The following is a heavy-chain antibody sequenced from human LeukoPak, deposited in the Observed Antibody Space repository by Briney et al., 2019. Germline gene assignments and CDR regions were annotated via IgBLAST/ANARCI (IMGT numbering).Heavy chain of an antibody. V-gene: IGHV3-33*01. J-gene: IGHJ3*02. Sequence: GGSLRLSCAASGFTFSSYGMDWVRQAPGKGLEWVAVIWYDGSNEYYADSVKGRFTISRDNSKNTLYLQMNSLRAEDTAVYYCARDWPCSSTSCGGAHDAFDIWGQGTMVTVSS. CDR3: ARDWPCSSTSCGGAHDAFDI. CDR2: IWYDGSNE. CDR1: GFTFSSYG. D-gene: IGHD2-2*01.